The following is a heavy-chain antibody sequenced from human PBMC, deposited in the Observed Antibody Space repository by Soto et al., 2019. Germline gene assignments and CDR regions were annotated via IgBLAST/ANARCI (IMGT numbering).Heavy chain of an antibody. Sequence: ASVKVSCKASGYTFTGHYIHWVRQAPEQGPEWMGEIGPESGATRYAQKFQGRVTMTRDTSITTVYMELNNLSPDDTAVYYCGRGRSGQIVVFYWGQGTPVTVAS. CDR2: IGPESGAT. V-gene: IGHV1-2*02. J-gene: IGHJ4*02. D-gene: IGHD1-26*01. CDR3: GRGRSGQIVVFY. CDR1: GYTFTGHY.